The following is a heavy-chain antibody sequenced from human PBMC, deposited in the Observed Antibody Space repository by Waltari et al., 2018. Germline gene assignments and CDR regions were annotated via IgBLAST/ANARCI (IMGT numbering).Heavy chain of an antibody. CDR1: GFTFSCYA. J-gene: IGHJ4*02. CDR2: ISGSGGST. V-gene: IGHV3-23*01. CDR3: AKGDGGNSVGPFDY. Sequence: EVQLLESGGGLVQPGGSLRLSCAAYGFTFSCYAMRWVRQASGKGLEWVSAISGSGGSTYYADSEKGRCTISRDHSKNTLYLQMNGLIAEDTAVYYCAKGDGGNSVGPFDYLGQGTLVTVSS. D-gene: IGHD2-21*02.